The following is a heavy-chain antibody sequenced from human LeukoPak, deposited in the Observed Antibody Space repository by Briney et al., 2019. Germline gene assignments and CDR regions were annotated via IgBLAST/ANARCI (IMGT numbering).Heavy chain of an antibody. V-gene: IGHV4-39*01. D-gene: IGHD6-13*01. CDR3: ARPGIAAAGYFDY. CDR2: MYYRGTT. CDR1: GGSISSTGYY. Sequence: SETLSLTCTVSGGSISSTGYYWGWVRQPPGKGLEWIGSMYYRGTTYHNAFLKSRVTISVDTSKNQFSLNLTSVIAADTAVYYCARPGIAAAGYFDYWGQGTLVTVSS. J-gene: IGHJ4*02.